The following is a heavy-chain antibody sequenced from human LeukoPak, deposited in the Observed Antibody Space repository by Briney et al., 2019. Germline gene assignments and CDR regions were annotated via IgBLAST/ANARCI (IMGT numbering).Heavy chain of an antibody. D-gene: IGHD3-22*01. CDR2: ISAYNGNT. CDR1: GYTFTSYG. CDR3: ARLPNYYDSSGYYYFDY. J-gene: IGHJ4*02. Sequence: GASVKVSCTASGYTFTSYGIGWVRQAPGQGLEWMGWISAYNGNTNYAQKLQGRVTMTTDTSTSTAYMELRSLRSDDTAVYYCARLPNYYDSSGYYYFDYWGQGTLVTVSS. V-gene: IGHV1-18*01.